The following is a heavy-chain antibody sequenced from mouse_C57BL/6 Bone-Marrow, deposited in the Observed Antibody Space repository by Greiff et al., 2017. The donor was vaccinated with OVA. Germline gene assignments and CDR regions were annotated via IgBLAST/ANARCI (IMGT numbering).Heavy chain of an antibody. Sequence: QVQLKQSGPGLVQPSQSLSITCTVSGFSLTSYGVHWVRQPPGKGLEWLGVIWSGGSTDYNAAFIPRLSISKDNSKSHGSFKMNSLQADDTAIYYSAKNAGTEYYFDYWGQGTTLTVSS. J-gene: IGHJ2*01. V-gene: IGHV2-4*01. D-gene: IGHD4-1*01. CDR2: IWSGGST. CDR1: GFSLTSYG. CDR3: AKNAGTEYYFDY.